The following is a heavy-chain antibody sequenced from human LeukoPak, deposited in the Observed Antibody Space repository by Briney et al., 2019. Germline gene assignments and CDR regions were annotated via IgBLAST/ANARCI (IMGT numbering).Heavy chain of an antibody. Sequence: SETLSLTCTVSGGSISSYYWSWIRQPPGKGLEWIGYIYYSGSTNYNPSLRSRVTISVDTSKNQFSLKLSSVTAADTAVYYCARDKTNNWFDPWGQGTLVTVSS. CDR3: ARDKTNNWFDP. CDR2: IYYSGST. J-gene: IGHJ5*02. CDR1: GGSISSYY. V-gene: IGHV4-59*01.